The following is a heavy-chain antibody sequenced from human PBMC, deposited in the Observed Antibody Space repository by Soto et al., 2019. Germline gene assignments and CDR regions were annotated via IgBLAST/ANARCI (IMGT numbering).Heavy chain of an antibody. V-gene: IGHV4-31*03. CDR1: GGSISSGGYY. CDR3: ARVPHNYGDYVCDNWFDP. Sequence: QVQLQESGPGLVKPSQTLSLTCTVSGGSISSGGYYWSCIRQHPGKGLEWIGYIYYSGNTYYNPAPKIRFTISVDTYKNQFSQKLSSVTAADTAVYYCARVPHNYGDYVCDNWFDPWGQGTLVTVSS. D-gene: IGHD4-17*01. J-gene: IGHJ5*02. CDR2: IYYSGNT.